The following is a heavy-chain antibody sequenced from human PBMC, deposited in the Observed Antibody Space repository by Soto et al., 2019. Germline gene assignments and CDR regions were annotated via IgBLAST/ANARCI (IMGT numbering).Heavy chain of an antibody. CDR3: ARDSYYYGSGSYYFDY. V-gene: IGHV3-33*01. D-gene: IGHD3-10*01. CDR1: GFTFSSYG. Sequence: GGSLRLSCAASGFTFSSYGMHWVRQAPGKGLEWVAVIWYDGSNKYYADSVKGRFTISRDNSKNTLYLQMNSLRAEDTAVYYCARDSYYYGSGSYYFDYWGQGTRVTVSS. J-gene: IGHJ4*02. CDR2: IWYDGSNK.